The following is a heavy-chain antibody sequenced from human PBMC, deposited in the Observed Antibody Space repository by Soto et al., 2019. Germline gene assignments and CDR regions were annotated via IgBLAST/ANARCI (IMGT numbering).Heavy chain of an antibody. CDR3: ARHDSGYVRNFDY. CDR2: IYYSGST. Sequence: SETLSLTCTVSGGSISSYYWSWIRQPPGKGLEWIGYIYYSGSTNYNPSIKSRVTISVDTSKNQFSLKLSSVTAADTAVYYCARHDSGYVRNFDYWGQGTLVTVSS. V-gene: IGHV4-59*08. D-gene: IGHD5-12*01. J-gene: IGHJ4*02. CDR1: GGSISSYY.